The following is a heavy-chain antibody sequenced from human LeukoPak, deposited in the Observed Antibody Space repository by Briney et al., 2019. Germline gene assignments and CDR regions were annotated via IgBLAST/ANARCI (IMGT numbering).Heavy chain of an antibody. CDR3: ARENNSGWYRKAAFDY. Sequence: ASVKVSCKASGYTFTGYYIHWVRQAPGQGLEWMGWINPNGGGTNYAQKFQGRVTLTRDTSISTAYMEVNSLESDDTAVYYCARENNSGWYRKAAFDYWGQGTLVTVTS. D-gene: IGHD6-19*01. J-gene: IGHJ4*02. CDR2: INPNGGGT. V-gene: IGHV1-2*02. CDR1: GYTFTGYY.